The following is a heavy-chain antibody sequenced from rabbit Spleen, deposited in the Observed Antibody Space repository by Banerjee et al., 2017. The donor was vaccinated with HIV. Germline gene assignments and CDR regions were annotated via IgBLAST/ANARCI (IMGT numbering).Heavy chain of an antibody. J-gene: IGHJ6*01. Sequence: LVESGGDLVQPGASLTLTCTASGVSFSNYNFMCWVRQAPGKGLEWIACIDTGSRDFTYYASWAKGRFTISKTSSTTVTLQMTSLTVADTATYFCARDTGSSFSTYGMDLWGPGTLVTVS. CDR2: IDTGSRDFT. CDR1: GVSFSNYNF. D-gene: IGHD8-1*01. CDR3: ARDTGSSFSTYGMDL. V-gene: IGHV1S40*01.